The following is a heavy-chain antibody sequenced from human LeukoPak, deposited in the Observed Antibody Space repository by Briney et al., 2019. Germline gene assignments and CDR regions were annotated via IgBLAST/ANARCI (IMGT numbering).Heavy chain of an antibody. J-gene: IGHJ4*02. D-gene: IGHD6-19*01. CDR1: GFSFSTYA. CDR3: VKDRGSSGWSGIDD. V-gene: IGHV3-64D*09. CDR2: ISSNRGSI. Sequence: PGGSLRLSCSASGFSFSTYAMHWVRQPPGKGLEYVSVISSNRGSIYYGDSVKGRFTVSRDNSIYTLYLQMSSLRPEDTAVYYCVKDRGSSGWSGIDDWGQGTLVTVSS.